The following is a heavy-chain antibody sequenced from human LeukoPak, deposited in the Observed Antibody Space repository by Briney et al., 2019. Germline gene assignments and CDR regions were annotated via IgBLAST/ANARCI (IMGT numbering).Heavy chain of an antibody. CDR1: GFTVNSNY. D-gene: IGHD3-9*01. CDR2: IYSGGST. CDR3: ARDPATYYDILTGPPNNWFDP. J-gene: IGHJ5*02. Sequence: GGSLRLSCVASGFTVNSNYMSWVRQAPGKGLEWVSVIYSGGSTYYADSVKGRFTISRDNSKNTLYLQMNSLRAEDTAVYYCARDPATYYDILTGPPNNWFDPWGQGTLVTVSS. V-gene: IGHV3-66*01.